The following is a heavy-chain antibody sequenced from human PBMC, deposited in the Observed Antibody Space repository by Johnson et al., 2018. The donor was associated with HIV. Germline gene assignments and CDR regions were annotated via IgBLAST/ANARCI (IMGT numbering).Heavy chain of an antibody. V-gene: IGHV3-30*18. CDR3: AKTAAADAFDI. J-gene: IGHJ3*02. D-gene: IGHD2-2*01. CDR1: GFTFSDYS. Sequence: QVQLVESGGNVVQPGRSQRLSCAASGFTFSDYSMHWVRQAPGKGLEWVAIISNDGSNTYFADSVKGRFTISRDNFKNTVYLQMNSLRTVDTAVYYCAKTAAADAFDIWGQGTMVTVSS. CDR2: ISNDGSNT.